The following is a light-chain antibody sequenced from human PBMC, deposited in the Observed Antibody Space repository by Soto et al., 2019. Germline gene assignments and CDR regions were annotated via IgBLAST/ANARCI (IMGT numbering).Light chain of an antibody. CDR1: QSISSY. Sequence: DIQMTQSPSSLSASVGDRVTITCRASQSISSYLNWYQQKPGKAPKLLIYAASSLQSGVPSRFSGSGSGTDFTLTVSSLEPEDSAVYYCQQRDSGWTFGQGTKVDIK. CDR2: AAS. V-gene: IGKV1-39*01. CDR3: QQRDSGWT. J-gene: IGKJ1*01.